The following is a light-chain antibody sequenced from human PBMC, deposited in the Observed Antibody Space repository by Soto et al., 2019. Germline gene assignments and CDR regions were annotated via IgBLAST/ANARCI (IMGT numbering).Light chain of an antibody. CDR3: QQSYSTPLT. Sequence: DIQMTQSPSSRSASVGDRVTITCRASQSISSYLNWYQQKPGKAPKLLIYAASSLQSGVPSRFSGSGFGTDFTLTISSLQPEDFATYYCQQSYSTPLTFGGGTKVEIK. V-gene: IGKV1-39*01. CDR2: AAS. CDR1: QSISSY. J-gene: IGKJ4*01.